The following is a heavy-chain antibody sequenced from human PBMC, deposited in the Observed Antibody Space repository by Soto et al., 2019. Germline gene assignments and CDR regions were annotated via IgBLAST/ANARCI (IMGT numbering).Heavy chain of an antibody. V-gene: IGHV4-59*08. CDR3: ARLMVRGVITQTYYFDY. J-gene: IGHJ4*02. CDR1: GGSISSYY. Sequence: SETLSLTCTVSGGSISSYYWSWIRQPPGKGLEWIGYIYYSGSTNYNPSLKSRVTISVDTSKNQFSLKLSSVTAADTAVYYCARLMVRGVITQTYYFDYWGQGTLVTVSS. D-gene: IGHD3-10*01. CDR2: IYYSGST.